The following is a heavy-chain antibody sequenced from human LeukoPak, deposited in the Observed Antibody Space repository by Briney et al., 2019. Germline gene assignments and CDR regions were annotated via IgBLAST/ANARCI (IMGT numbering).Heavy chain of an antibody. J-gene: IGHJ5*02. Sequence: PSETLSLTCTVSGGSISSYYWSWIRQPAGRGLEWMGRSYASGSTNYNPFLKSRVTMSVDTSKSQFSLKLISVTAADTAVYYCARDPRGIVGANHNWFDPWGQGTLVTVSS. CDR3: ARDPRGIVGANHNWFDP. CDR1: GGSISSYY. D-gene: IGHD1-26*01. CDR2: SYASGST. V-gene: IGHV4-4*07.